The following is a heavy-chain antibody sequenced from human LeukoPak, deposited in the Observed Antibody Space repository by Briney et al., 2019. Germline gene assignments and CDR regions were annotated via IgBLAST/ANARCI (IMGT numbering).Heavy chain of an antibody. CDR2: IYYSGST. J-gene: IGHJ4*02. V-gene: IGHV4-59*08. D-gene: IGHD2-2*01. CDR1: GGSISSYY. CDR3: ARHEYRVVVPAAFDY. Sequence: SETLSLTCTVSGGSISSYYWSWIRQPPGKGLEWIGYIYYSGSTNYNPSLKSRVTISVDTSKNQFSLKLSSVTAADTAVYYCARHEYRVVVPAAFDYWGQGTLVTVSS.